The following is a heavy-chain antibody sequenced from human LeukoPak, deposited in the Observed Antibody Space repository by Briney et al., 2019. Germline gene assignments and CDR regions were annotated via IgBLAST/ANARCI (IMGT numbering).Heavy chain of an antibody. CDR2: IKPKSGAT. J-gene: IGHJ4*02. D-gene: IGHD3-3*01. Sequence: GASVKVSCKTSGYTLTGHFMNWVRQAPEQGLEWMGWIKPKSGATAYAQRFQGRVTMTRDTAINTAYLEVSGLTPDDTAVYYCARVRECEEISGAIPDYLDYWGQGTPNTVSS. V-gene: IGHV1-2*02. CDR3: ARVRECEEISGAIPDYLDY. CDR1: GYTLTGHF.